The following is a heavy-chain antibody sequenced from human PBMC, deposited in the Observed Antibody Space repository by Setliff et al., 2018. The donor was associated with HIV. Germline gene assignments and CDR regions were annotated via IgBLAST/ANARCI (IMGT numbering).Heavy chain of an antibody. CDR2: INTYNGNP. Sequence: WASVKVSCKASGYTFTSYGMNWVRQAPGQGLEWMGLINTYNGNPTYAQDFTGRFVFSLDTSVSTAYLQISSLKAEDIAVYYCARDGYYYDSSGHLAYYFDYWGQGTLVTVSS. CDR1: GYTFTSYG. D-gene: IGHD3-22*01. CDR3: ARDGYYYDSSGHLAYYFDY. V-gene: IGHV7-4-1*02. J-gene: IGHJ4*02.